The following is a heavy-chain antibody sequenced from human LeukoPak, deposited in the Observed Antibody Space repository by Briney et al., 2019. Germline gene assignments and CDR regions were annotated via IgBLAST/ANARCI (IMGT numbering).Heavy chain of an antibody. CDR2: IHHTGGT. D-gene: IGHD3-9*01. CDR3: TRLVSVFLGPSYFDN. J-gene: IGHJ4*02. CDR1: GDSLSSGLYY. V-gene: IGHV4-31*03. Sequence: SETLSLTCTVSGDSLSSGLYYWSWIRQHPGKGLEWIGYIHHTGGTNDNPSLQSRVAMSVDTPKNQFSLRLTSVTAADTAVYYCTRLVSVFLGPSYFDNWGQGILVTVSS.